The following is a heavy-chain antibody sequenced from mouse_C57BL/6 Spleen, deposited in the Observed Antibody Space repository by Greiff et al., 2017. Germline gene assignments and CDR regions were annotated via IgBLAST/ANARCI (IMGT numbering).Heavy chain of an antibody. J-gene: IGHJ4*01. V-gene: IGHV1-50*01. CDR2: IDPSDSYT. CDR1: GYTFTSYW. D-gene: IGHD3-1*01. Sequence: VQLQQPGAELVKPGASVKLSCKASGYTFTSYWMQWVKQRPGQGLEWIGEIDPSDSYTNYNQKFKGKATLTVDTSSSTAYMQLSSLTSEDSAVYYCARGGYRDYAMDYWVQGTSVTVSS. CDR3: ARGGYRDYAMDY.